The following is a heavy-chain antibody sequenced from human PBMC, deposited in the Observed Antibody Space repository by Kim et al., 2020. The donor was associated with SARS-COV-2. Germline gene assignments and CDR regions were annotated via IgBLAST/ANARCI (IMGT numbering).Heavy chain of an antibody. CDR3: VRAGYYDSSGYYYYFQY. V-gene: IGHV3-30*07. D-gene: IGHD3-22*01. Sequence: VKGRFTISRDNSKNTLYLEMNSLRAEDTAVYYCVRAGYYDSSGYYYYFQYWGQGTLVTVSS. J-gene: IGHJ4*02.